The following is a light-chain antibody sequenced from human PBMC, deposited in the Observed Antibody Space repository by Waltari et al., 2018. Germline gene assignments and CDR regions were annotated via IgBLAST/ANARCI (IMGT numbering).Light chain of an antibody. CDR3: LSYTTSDTWV. V-gene: IGLV2-18*02. CDR2: EVP. CDR1: TSDICPFPP. J-gene: IGLJ3*02. Sequence: QSALTQIPSVSGSPGQSVTIPRPGTTSDICPFPPFSWYQKAPGTAPKLLIYEVPNRPSGVPDRFSGSKSGNTASLTISGLQADDEADYYCLSYTTSDTWVFGGGTKVTVL.